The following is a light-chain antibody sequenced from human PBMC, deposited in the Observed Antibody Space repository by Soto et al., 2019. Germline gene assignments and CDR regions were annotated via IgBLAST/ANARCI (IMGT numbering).Light chain of an antibody. CDR1: QGISNW. J-gene: IGKJ5*01. CDR2: AAS. V-gene: IGKV1-12*01. CDR3: QQANSFPIT. Sequence: DIQMTQSPSSVSASVGDRVTITCRASQGISNWLSWYQQRPWKAPKLLIYAASNLQSGVPSRFSGSGSETDFTLTINNLQPEDFATYFCQQANSFPITFGQGTRLETK.